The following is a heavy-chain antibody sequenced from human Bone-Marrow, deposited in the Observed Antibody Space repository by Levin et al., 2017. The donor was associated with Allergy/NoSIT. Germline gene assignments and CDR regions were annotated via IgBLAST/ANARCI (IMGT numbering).Heavy chain of an antibody. CDR3: ASGFWSGYYSFDY. CDR1: GFIFSDYY. D-gene: IGHD3-3*01. Sequence: GGSLRLSCAASGFIFSDYYMSWIRQAPGKGLEWVSYISSSGSTIYYAFSVKGRFTISRDNAKNSLYLQMNSLRAEDTAVYYCASGFWSGYYSFDYWGQGTLVTVSS. CDR2: ISSSGSTI. V-gene: IGHV3-11*01. J-gene: IGHJ4*02.